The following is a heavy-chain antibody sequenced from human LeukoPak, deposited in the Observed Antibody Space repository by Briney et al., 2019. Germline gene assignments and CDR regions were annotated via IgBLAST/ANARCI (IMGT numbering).Heavy chain of an antibody. D-gene: IGHD5-24*01. V-gene: IGHV3-7*01. J-gene: IGHJ4*01. CDR2: IKADGSGK. CDR3: ARDRGWQQFDY. Sequence: GGSLRLSCVASGFTFSTSWMTWVRQAPGMGLERVANIKADGSGKYYVDSVRGRFSISRDNAKNSLYLELNNLRAEDTGVYFCARDRGWQQFDYWGQGTLVTVSS. CDR1: GFTFSTSW.